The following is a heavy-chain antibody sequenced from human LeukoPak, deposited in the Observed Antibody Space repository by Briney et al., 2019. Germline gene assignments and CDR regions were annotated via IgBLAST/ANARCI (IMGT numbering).Heavy chain of an antibody. CDR1: GGSISRYY. V-gene: IGHV4-4*07. J-gene: IGHJ4*02. D-gene: IGHD1-1*01. Sequence: SETLSLTCTVSGGSISRYYWSWIRQPAGKGLEWIGRIYISGSTNYNPSLKSRVTMSVDTSKNQFSLKLSSVTAADTAVYYCARDRGTWNDDGFDYWGQGTLVTVSS. CDR2: IYISGST. CDR3: ARDRGTWNDDGFDY.